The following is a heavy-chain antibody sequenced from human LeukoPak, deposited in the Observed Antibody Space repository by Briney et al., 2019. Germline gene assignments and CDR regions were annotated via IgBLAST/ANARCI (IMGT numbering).Heavy chain of an antibody. J-gene: IGHJ4*02. Sequence: GGSLRLSCAASGFTFSSYWMHWVRQAPGKGLVWVSRINTDGSGTSYADSVKGRFTISRGNAKNTLYLQMNSLRAEDTAVYYCARDPVRGIIAYWGQGTLVTVSS. CDR1: GFTFSSYW. D-gene: IGHD3-10*01. V-gene: IGHV3-74*01. CDR2: INTDGSGT. CDR3: ARDPVRGIIAY.